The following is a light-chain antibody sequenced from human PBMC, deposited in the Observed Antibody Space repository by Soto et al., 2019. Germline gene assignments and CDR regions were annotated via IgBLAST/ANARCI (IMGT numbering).Light chain of an antibody. V-gene: IGLV2-8*01. CDR3: SSYAGSNNLV. Sequence: QSALTQPPSASGSPVQSVTISCTGTSSDAGGYDYVSWYQHHPGKAPKLMIYEVNKRPSGVPDRFSGSKSGNTASLTGSGLQAEDEADYYCSSYAGSNNLVFGGGTKLTVL. CDR2: EVN. J-gene: IGLJ3*02. CDR1: SSDAGGYDY.